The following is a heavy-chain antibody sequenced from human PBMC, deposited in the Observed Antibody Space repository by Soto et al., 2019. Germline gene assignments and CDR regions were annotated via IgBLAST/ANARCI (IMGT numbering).Heavy chain of an antibody. J-gene: IGHJ5*02. CDR1: GGSFSGYY. Sequence: QVQLQQWGAGLLKPSETLSLTCAADGGSFSGYYWSWIRQPPGKGLEWIGEIKHSGSTNYNPSLKSRVTISVDTSKNQFSLKLSSVTAADTAVYYCARDREYWFDPWGQGTLVTVSS. V-gene: IGHV4-34*01. CDR3: ARDREYWFDP. CDR2: IKHSGST.